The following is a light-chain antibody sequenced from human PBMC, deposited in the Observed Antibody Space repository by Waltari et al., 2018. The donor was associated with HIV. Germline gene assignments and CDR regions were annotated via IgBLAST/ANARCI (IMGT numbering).Light chain of an antibody. CDR2: LTN. CDR1: TGAFTCGHY. J-gene: IGLJ2*01. CDR3: LLSYSGGRPHVV. V-gene: IGLV7-46*01. Sequence: QAVVTQEPSLTVSPGGTVTLPFVSTTGAFTCGHYPYWLQPKPAQAPRTLLYLTNNKHSRTAGRFSGSRLGGRDALTLSGAQPEDEAEYYCLLSYSGGRPHVVFGGGTKLTVL.